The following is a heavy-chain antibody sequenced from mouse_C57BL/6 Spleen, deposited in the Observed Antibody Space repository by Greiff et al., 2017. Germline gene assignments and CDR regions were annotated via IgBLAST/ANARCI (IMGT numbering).Heavy chain of an antibody. Sequence: QVQLQQSGAELVKPGASVKLSCKASGFTFTEYTIHWVKQRSGQGLEWIGWFYPGSGSIKYNEKFKDKATLTADKSSSTVYIELSRLPSEDSAVYFCARHEAHYYGSSYGYFDVWGTGTTVTVSS. D-gene: IGHD1-1*01. CDR2: FYPGSGSI. V-gene: IGHV1-62-2*01. CDR3: ARHEAHYYGSSYGYFDV. J-gene: IGHJ1*03. CDR1: GFTFTEYT.